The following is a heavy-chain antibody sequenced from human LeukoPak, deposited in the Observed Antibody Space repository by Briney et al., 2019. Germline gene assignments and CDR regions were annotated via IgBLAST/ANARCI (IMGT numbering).Heavy chain of an antibody. V-gene: IGHV3-48*01. D-gene: IGHD3-22*01. CDR2: ISSSSSTI. J-gene: IGHJ4*02. CDR1: GFTFSFYS. Sequence: GGSLRLSCAASGFTFSFYSMNWVRQAPGKGLEWVSYISSSSSTIYYADSVKGRFTISRDNAKNSLYLQMNSLRAEDTAVYYCARWENYYDSSGPSRGDYWGQGTLVTVSS. CDR3: ARWENYYDSSGPSRGDY.